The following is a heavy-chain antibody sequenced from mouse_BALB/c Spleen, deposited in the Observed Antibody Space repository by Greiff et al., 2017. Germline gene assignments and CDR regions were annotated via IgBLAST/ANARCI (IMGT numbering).Heavy chain of an antibody. CDR2: ISTGGSYT. J-gene: IGHJ2*01. CDR3: SRGWDVGVYYFDY. Sequence: EVKLMESGGDLVKPGGSLKLSCAASGFTFSSYGMSWVRQTPDKRLEWVATISTGGSYTYYHDSVKGRCTISRDNAKNTLYLQMSSLKSEDTAMYYCSRGWDVGVYYFDYWGQGTTLTVSS. CDR1: GFTFSSYG. V-gene: IGHV5-6*01. D-gene: IGHD4-1*01.